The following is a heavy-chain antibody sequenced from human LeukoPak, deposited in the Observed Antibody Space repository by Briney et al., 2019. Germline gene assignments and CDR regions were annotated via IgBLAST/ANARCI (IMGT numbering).Heavy chain of an antibody. V-gene: IGHV3-30*18. CDR3: AKDFGCSSTSCYPYFDY. J-gene: IGHJ4*02. Sequence: PGRSLRLSCAASVFTFSSYGMHWVRQAPGRGLEWVAVISYDGSNKYYADSVKGRFTISRDNSKNTLYLQMNSLRAEDTAVYYCAKDFGCSSTSCYPYFDYWGQGTLVTVSS. CDR2: ISYDGSNK. CDR1: VFTFSSYG. D-gene: IGHD2-2*01.